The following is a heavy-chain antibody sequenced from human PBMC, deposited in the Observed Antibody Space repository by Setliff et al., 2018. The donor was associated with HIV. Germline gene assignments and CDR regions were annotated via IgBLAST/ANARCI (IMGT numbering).Heavy chain of an antibody. J-gene: IGHJ5*02. D-gene: IGHD2-15*01. V-gene: IGHV1-8*02. CDR1: GDTFSSYA. Sequence: GASVKVSCKASGDTFSSYAINWVRQASGQGLEWMGWMNPNSDITVYAQKFQGRVTMTGNTSISTAYMELSSLRSEDTAVYYCARDGKNWFDPWGQGTLVTVSS. CDR2: MNPNSDIT. CDR3: ARDGKNWFDP.